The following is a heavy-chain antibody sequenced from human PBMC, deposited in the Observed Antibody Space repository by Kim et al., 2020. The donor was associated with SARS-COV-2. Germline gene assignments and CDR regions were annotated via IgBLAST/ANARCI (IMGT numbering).Heavy chain of an antibody. J-gene: IGHJ4*02. D-gene: IGHD3-3*01. Sequence: RYTPSFQGQVTTSADKSISTAYLQWSSLKASDTAMYYCARFGAIFGQNDYWGQGTLVTVSS. CDR3: ARFGAIFGQNDY. V-gene: IGHV5-51*01.